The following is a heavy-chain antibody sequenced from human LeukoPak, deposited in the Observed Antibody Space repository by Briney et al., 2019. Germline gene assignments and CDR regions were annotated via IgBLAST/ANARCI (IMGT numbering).Heavy chain of an antibody. J-gene: IGHJ3*02. CDR1: GYTFTGCY. D-gene: IGHD6-13*01. CDR2: INPNSGGT. CDR3: ARAGIAAADAFDI. Sequence: ASVKVSCKASGYTFTGCYMHWVRQAPGQGLEWMGRINPNSGGTNYAQKFQGRVTMTRDTSISTAYMELSRLRSDDTAVYYCARAGIAAADAFDIWGQGTMVTVSS. V-gene: IGHV1-2*06.